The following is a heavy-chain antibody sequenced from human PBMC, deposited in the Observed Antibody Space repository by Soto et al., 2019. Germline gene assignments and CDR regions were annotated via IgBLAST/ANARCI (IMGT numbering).Heavy chain of an antibody. V-gene: IGHV3-30*18. D-gene: IGHD5-12*01. CDR3: AKANPLPLWI. Sequence: QVQLVESGGGVVQRGRSLRLSCAASGFTFSSYGMHWVRQAPGKGLEWVAVISYDGSNKYYADSVKGRFTISRDNSKNTLYLQMNSLRAEDTAVYYCAKANPLPLWIWGQGTLVTVSS. CDR1: GFTFSSYG. J-gene: IGHJ4*02. CDR2: ISYDGSNK.